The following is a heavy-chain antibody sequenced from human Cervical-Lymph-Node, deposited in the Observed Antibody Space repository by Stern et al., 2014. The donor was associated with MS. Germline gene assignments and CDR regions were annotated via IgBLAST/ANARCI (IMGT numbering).Heavy chain of an antibody. CDR1: GFTFSSYA. V-gene: IGHV3-30*01. J-gene: IGHJ6*02. CDR2: ISYDGSNK. CDR3: ARSLALYSSSWYPLHYYGMDV. Sequence: DQLVESGGGVVQPGRSLRLSCAASGFTFSSYAMHWVRQAPGKGLEWVAVISYDGSNKYYADSVKGRFTISRDNSKNTLYLQMNSLRAEDTAVYYCARSLALYSSSWYPLHYYGMDVWGQGTTVTVSS. D-gene: IGHD6-13*01.